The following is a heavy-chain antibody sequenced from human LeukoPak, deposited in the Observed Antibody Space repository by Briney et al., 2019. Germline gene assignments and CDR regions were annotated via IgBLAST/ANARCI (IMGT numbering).Heavy chain of an antibody. Sequence: ASVKVSCKASGGTFSSYAISWVRQAPGQGPEWMGGIIPIFGTANYAQKFQGRVTITTDESTSTAYMELSSLRSEDTAVYYCASAARPYYYYYYYMDVWGKGTTVTVSS. V-gene: IGHV1-69*05. CDR3: ASAARPYYYYYYYMDV. CDR2: IIPIFGTA. D-gene: IGHD6-6*01. J-gene: IGHJ6*03. CDR1: GGTFSSYA.